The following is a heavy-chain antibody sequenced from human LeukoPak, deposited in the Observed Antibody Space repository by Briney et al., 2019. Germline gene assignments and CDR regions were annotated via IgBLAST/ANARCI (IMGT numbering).Heavy chain of an antibody. CDR1: GFTFSSYG. J-gene: IGHJ4*02. CDR2: ISYDGSNK. CDR3: AKGYCSSTSCYTLYYFDY. Sequence: GGSLRLSCAASGFTFSSYGMHWVRQAPGKGLEWVAVISYDGSNKYYADSVKGRFTISRDNSKNTLYLQMNSLRAVDTAVYYCAKGYCSSTSCYTLYYFDYWGQGTLVTVSS. V-gene: IGHV3-30*18. D-gene: IGHD2-2*02.